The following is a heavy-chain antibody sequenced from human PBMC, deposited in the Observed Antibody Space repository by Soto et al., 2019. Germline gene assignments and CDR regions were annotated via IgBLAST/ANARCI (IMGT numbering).Heavy chain of an antibody. J-gene: IGHJ6*02. Sequence: PSVKVSCKASGYTFTSYDINWVRQATGQGLEWMGWMNPNSGNTGYAQKFQGRVTMTRNTSISTAYMELSSLRSEDTAVYYCARPRGGWFYGYGMDVWGQGTTVTVSS. CDR3: ARPRGGWFYGYGMDV. CDR1: GYTFTSYD. D-gene: IGHD6-19*01. CDR2: MNPNSGNT. V-gene: IGHV1-8*01.